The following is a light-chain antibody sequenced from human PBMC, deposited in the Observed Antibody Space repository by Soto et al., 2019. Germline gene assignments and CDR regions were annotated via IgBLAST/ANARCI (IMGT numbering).Light chain of an antibody. CDR3: QQRDTTPYT. Sequence: DIQMTHSPSSLSASVGDRVTITCRASQSISSYLNWYQQKPGKAPELLIYGASTLQSGVPSRFSGSGSGTDFTLTISSLQLEDFATYYCQQRDTTPYTFGQGTKLEIK. V-gene: IGKV1-39*01. J-gene: IGKJ2*01. CDR1: QSISSY. CDR2: GAS.